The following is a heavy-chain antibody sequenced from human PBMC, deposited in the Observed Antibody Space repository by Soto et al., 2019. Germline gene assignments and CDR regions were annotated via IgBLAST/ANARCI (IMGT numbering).Heavy chain of an antibody. CDR3: ARGRDDSGSWPFDY. CDR1: GFTVSSNY. J-gene: IGHJ4*02. V-gene: IGHV3-53*02. CDR2: IYSGGST. Sequence: EVQLVETGGGLIQPGGSLRLSCAASGFTVSSNYMSWVRQAPGKGLEWVSVIYSGGSTYYADSVKVRFTISRDNSKNTLYLQMNSLRSEDTAVYYCARGRDDSGSWPFDYWGQGTLVTVSS. D-gene: IGHD1-26*01.